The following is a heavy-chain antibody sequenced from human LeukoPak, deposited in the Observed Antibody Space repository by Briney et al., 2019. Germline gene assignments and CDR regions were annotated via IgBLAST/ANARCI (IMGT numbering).Heavy chain of an antibody. CDR1: GYSISSGFY. Sequence: SETLSLTCTVSGYSISSGFYWSWIRQPPGKGLEWIGEINHSGSTNYNPSLKSRVTISVDRSKNQMSLKLSSVTAADTAVYYCARCLGFLIGSSWYPDAFDIWGQGTMVTVSS. CDR2: INHSGST. D-gene: IGHD6-13*01. V-gene: IGHV4-38-2*02. CDR3: ARCLGFLIGSSWYPDAFDI. J-gene: IGHJ3*02.